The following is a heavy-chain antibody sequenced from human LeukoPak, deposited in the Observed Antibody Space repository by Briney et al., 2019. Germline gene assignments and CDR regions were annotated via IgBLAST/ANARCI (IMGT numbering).Heavy chain of an antibody. D-gene: IGHD1-26*01. CDR2: IYYSGNT. J-gene: IGHJ3*02. CDR3: ARDRRRERLHGFYN. Sequence: SETLSLTCTVSGGSISYYYWSWIRQPPGKGLELIGYIYYSGNTNYNPSLKSRVTISVDTSKNQFSLKLTSVTAADTAVYYCARDRRRERLHGFYNWGQGTRVTVSS. CDR1: GGSISYYY. V-gene: IGHV4-59*01.